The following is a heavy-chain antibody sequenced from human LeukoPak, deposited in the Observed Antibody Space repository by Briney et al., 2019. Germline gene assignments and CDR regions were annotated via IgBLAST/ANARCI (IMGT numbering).Heavy chain of an antibody. Sequence: SETLSLTCTVSGGSISSYYWSWIRQPPGKGLEWIGYIYYSGSTNYNPSLKSRVTISVDTSKNQFSLKLSSVTAADTAVYYCAREKVHYDILTCPTGLYFDYWGQGTLVTVSS. D-gene: IGHD3-9*01. CDR3: AREKVHYDILTCPTGLYFDY. CDR2: IYYSGST. J-gene: IGHJ4*02. CDR1: GGSISSYY. V-gene: IGHV4-59*01.